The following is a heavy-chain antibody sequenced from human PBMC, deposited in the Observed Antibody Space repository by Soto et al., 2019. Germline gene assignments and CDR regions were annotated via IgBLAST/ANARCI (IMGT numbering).Heavy chain of an antibody. J-gene: IGHJ5*02. V-gene: IGHV1-46*01. CDR2: INPSGGST. CDR3: ARTRYYYDSSGYPEASRWFDP. D-gene: IGHD3-22*01. Sequence: GSVKVSFKASGYPFTSYYMHLVRQAPGQGLEWMGIINPSGGSTSYAQKFQGRVTMTRDTSTSTVYMELSSLRSEDTAVYYCARTRYYYDSSGYPEASRWFDPWGQGTMVTVSS. CDR1: GYPFTSYY.